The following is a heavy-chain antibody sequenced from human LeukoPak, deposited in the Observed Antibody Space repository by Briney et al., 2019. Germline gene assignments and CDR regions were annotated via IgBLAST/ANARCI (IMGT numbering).Heavy chain of an antibody. Sequence: TGGSLRLSCAASGFTFSSYAMSWVRQAPGKGLEWVSAISGSGGSTYYADSVKGRFTISRDNSKNTLYLQMNSLRAEDTAVYYCATDRYGDYSFDYWGQGTLVTVPS. D-gene: IGHD4-17*01. CDR3: ATDRYGDYSFDY. CDR2: ISGSGGST. J-gene: IGHJ4*02. CDR1: GFTFSSYA. V-gene: IGHV3-23*01.